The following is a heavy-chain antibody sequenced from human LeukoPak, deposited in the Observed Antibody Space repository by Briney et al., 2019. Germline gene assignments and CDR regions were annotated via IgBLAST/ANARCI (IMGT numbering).Heavy chain of an antibody. CDR2: IKQDGSEK. V-gene: IGHV3-7*01. D-gene: IGHD3-3*01. J-gene: IGHJ5*02. CDR1: GFTFSSYW. Sequence: GGSLRLSFAASGFTFSSYWMSWVRQAPGKGLEWVANIKQDGSEKYYVDSVKGRITISRDNAKNSLYLQMNSLRAEDTAVYYCARGPEGYYDFWSRYGWFDTWGQGTLVTVSS. CDR3: ARGPEGYYDFWSRYGWFDT.